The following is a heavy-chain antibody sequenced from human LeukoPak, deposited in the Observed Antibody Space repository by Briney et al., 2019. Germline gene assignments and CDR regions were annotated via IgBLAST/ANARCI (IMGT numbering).Heavy chain of an antibody. J-gene: IGHJ5*02. Sequence: ASVKVSCTASGYTFAGYYVHWVRQAPGQGLEWMGWINPNSGDTNYAQKFQGRVTMTRDTSISTAYMAMSRLRSDDAAVYYCARAPYCDSSSCYTGSNWFDPWGQGTLVTVSS. V-gene: IGHV1-2*02. CDR2: INPNSGDT. CDR3: ARAPYCDSSSCYTGSNWFDP. D-gene: IGHD2-2*02. CDR1: GYTFAGYY.